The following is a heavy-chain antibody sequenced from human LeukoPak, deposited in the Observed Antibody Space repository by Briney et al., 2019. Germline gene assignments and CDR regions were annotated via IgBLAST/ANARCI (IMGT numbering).Heavy chain of an antibody. CDR2: INWNSGGI. CDR3: AKDFMYSSSSGAIDV. V-gene: IGHV3-9*03. D-gene: IGHD6-6*01. CDR1: GLTFHDYT. J-gene: IGHJ3*01. Sequence: GGPLRLSCAASGLTFHDYTMHWVRQVPGKGLEWVSSINWNSGGIDYADSVKGRFTISRDNAKKSLYLQMNSVRFEDMALYYCAKDFMYSSSSGAIDVWGQGTLVTVSS.